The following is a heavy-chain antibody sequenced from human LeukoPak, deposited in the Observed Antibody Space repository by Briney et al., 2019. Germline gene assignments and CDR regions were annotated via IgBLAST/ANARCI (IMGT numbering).Heavy chain of an antibody. J-gene: IGHJ4*02. CDR1: GGSISDYY. CDR2: IYYSGST. V-gene: IGHV4-59*01. CDR3: ARLTSWFVLDY. D-gene: IGHD1/OR15-1a*01. Sequence: SETLSLTCTVSGGSISDYYWTWIRQPPGKGLEWIGYIYYSGSTSYNPSLKSRVSISVDMSKNQFSLKLSSVTAADTAVYYCARLTSWFVLDYWGQGTLVTVSS.